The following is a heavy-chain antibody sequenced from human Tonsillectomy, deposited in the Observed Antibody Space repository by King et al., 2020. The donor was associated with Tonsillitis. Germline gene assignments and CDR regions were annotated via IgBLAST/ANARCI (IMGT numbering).Heavy chain of an antibody. CDR1: GGSFSGYY. Sequence: VQLQQWGAGLLKPSETLSLTCAVYGGSFSGYYWSWIRQPPGKGLEWIGEINHSGSTNYNPSLKSRVTISVDTSKNQFSLKLSSVTAADTAVYYCARGGGGYSYGSDPGNKNFDYWGQGTLVTVSS. D-gene: IGHD5-18*01. J-gene: IGHJ4*02. CDR2: INHSGST. CDR3: ARGGGGYSYGSDPGNKNFDY. V-gene: IGHV4-34*01.